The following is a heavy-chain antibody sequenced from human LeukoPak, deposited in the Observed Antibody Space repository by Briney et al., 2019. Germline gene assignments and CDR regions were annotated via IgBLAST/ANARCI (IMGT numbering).Heavy chain of an antibody. CDR3: ARPDSGWYFCDY. Sequence: PSETLSLTCTVSGGSISSYYWSWIRQSPGKGLEWIGYIYYSGSTYYNPSLKSRVTISVDTSKNQFSLKLSSVTAADTAVYYCARPDSGWYFCDYWGQGTLVTVSS. CDR1: GGSISSYY. V-gene: IGHV4-59*01. D-gene: IGHD6-19*01. CDR2: IYYSGST. J-gene: IGHJ4*02.